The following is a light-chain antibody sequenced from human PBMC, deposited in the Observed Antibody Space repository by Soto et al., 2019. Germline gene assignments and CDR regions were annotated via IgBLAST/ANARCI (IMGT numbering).Light chain of an antibody. CDR3: QSYSGTNVV. Sequence: NFMLTQPHSVSESPGKTVTFSCTRSSGSIDSNYVQWYQQRPDSAPTIVISEDNQRAYGVADRFSGSIDTSSNSASLTISGVKTEDEADYYCQSYSGTNVVFGGGTKLTVL. CDR2: EDN. J-gene: IGLJ2*01. V-gene: IGLV6-57*04. CDR1: SGSIDSNY.